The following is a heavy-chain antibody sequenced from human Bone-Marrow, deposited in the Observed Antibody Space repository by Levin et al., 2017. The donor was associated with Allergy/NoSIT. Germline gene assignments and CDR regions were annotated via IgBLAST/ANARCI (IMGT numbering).Heavy chain of an antibody. V-gene: IGHV3-30*03. CDR1: GFTFDNPG. J-gene: IGHJ4*02. CDR3: ARAGGNSRHAFDY. D-gene: IGHD4-23*01. CDR2: VGYDGNSE. Sequence: GGSLRLSCVGSGFTFDNPGIHWVRQAPGKGLEWVSGVGYDGNSEYYADSVKGRFTVSRDNSKNTVYLQMNSLRPEDTALYYCARAGGNSRHAFDYWGRGTLVTVSS.